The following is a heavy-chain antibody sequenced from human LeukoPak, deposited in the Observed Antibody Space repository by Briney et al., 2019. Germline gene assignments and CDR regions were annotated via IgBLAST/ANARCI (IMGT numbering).Heavy chain of an antibody. CDR1: DYTFSRHG. D-gene: IGHD3-10*01. CDR3: ARVSIYGLGDAQLADP. CDR2: ISLNNGNT. Sequence: ASVKVSCKASDYTFSRHGISWVRQAPGQGLEWMEWISLNNGNTDYGQKFQGRVTMTTDTPTGTAYMELRSLRYNDTAVYYCARVSIYGLGDAQLADPWGQGTLVTVSS. J-gene: IGHJ5*02. V-gene: IGHV1-18*01.